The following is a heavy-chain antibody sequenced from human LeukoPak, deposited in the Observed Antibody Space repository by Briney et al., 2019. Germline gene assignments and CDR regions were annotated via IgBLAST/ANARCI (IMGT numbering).Heavy chain of an antibody. D-gene: IGHD4-23*01. V-gene: IGHV3-30*03. Sequence: RSGGSLRLSCAASGFTFSSYGMHWVRQAPGKGLEWVAVMSYDGSNKYYADSVKGRFTISRDNSKNTLYLQMNSLRAEDTAVYYCARISYGGQFDYWGQGTLVTVSS. CDR1: GFTFSSYG. J-gene: IGHJ4*02. CDR3: ARISYGGQFDY. CDR2: MSYDGSNK.